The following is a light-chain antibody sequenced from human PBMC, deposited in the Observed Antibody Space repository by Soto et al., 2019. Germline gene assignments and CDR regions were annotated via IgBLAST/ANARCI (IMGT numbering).Light chain of an antibody. CDR2: KDN. CDR3: QSVDSSGTYV. Sequence: SYELTQSPSVSVSPGQTARITCSGDSLPKQYIYWYQQKPGQAPVLVIYKDNQRPSGIPERFSGSSSGTTVTLTISGVQAEDEADYYCQSVDSSGTYVFGTGTKVTVL. V-gene: IGLV3-25*03. CDR1: SLPKQY. J-gene: IGLJ1*01.